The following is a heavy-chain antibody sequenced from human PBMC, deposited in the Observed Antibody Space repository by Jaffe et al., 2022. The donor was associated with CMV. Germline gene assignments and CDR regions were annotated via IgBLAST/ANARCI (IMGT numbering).Heavy chain of an antibody. J-gene: IGHJ5*02. CDR1: GGSISSYY. CDR2: IYYSGST. Sequence: QVQLQESGPGLVKPSETLSLTCTVSGGSISSYYWSWIRQPPGKGLEWIGYIYYSGSTNYNPSLKSRVTISVDTSKNQFSLKLSSVTAADTAVYYCARGAVSRRGNWFDPWGQGTLVTVSS. CDR3: ARGAVSRRGNWFDP. D-gene: IGHD6-19*01. V-gene: IGHV4-59*01.